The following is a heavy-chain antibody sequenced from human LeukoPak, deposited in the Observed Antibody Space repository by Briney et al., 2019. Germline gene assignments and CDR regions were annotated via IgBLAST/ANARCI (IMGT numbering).Heavy chain of an antibody. CDR3: TRHGGDILTGNDAFDI. J-gene: IGHJ3*02. CDR1: GFTFSGSA. CDR2: IRSKANSYAT. V-gene: IGHV3-73*01. Sequence: PGGSLRLSCAASGFTFSGSAMHWVRQASGKGLEWVGRIRSKANSYATAYAASVKGRFTISRDDSKNTAYLQMNSLKTEDTAVYYCTRHGGDILTGNDAFDIWGQGTMVTVSS. D-gene: IGHD3-9*01.